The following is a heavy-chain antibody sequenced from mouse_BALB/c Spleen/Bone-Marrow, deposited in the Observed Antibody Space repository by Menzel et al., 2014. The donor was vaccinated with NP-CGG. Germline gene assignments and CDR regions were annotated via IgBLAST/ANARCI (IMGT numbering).Heavy chain of an antibody. CDR2: IRNKANGYTT. CDR1: GFTFTDYY. CDR3: ARFPMDY. J-gene: IGHJ4*01. V-gene: IGHV7-3*02. Sequence: EVQRVESGGGLGQPGGSLRLSCATSGFTFTDYYMSWVRQPPGKALEWLVFIRNKANGYTTEYSASVKGRFTISRDNSQSILYLQMNTLRAEDSATYYCARFPMDYWGQGTSVTVSS.